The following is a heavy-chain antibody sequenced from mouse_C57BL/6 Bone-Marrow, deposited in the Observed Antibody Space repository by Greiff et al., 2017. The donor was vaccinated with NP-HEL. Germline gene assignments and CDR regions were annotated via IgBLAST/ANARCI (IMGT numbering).Heavy chain of an antibody. CDR3: ASPLYVSSPYYFDY. CDR1: GYTFTSYW. V-gene: IGHV1-59*01. Sequence: QVQLQQPGAELVRPGTSVKLSCKASGYTFTSYWMHWVKQRPGQGLEWIGVIDPSDSYTNYNQKFKGKATLTVDTSSSTAYMQLSSLTSEDSAVYYCASPLYVSSPYYFDYWGQGTTLTVSS. D-gene: IGHD1-1*01. CDR2: IDPSDSYT. J-gene: IGHJ2*01.